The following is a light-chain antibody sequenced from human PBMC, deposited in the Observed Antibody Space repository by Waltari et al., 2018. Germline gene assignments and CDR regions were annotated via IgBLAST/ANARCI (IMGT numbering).Light chain of an antibody. V-gene: IGLV2-14*01. CDR1: SSDVGTYNY. Sequence: QSALTQPAPVSGSPGQSITISCIGTSSDVGTYNYVSWYQRHPGKAPKLLIYEVSHRPSGVSNRFSGSKSGNTASLTISGLQAEDEADYYCSSYTSSTTLLVFGAGTKVTVL. CDR2: EVS. CDR3: SSYTSSTTLLV. J-gene: IGLJ1*01.